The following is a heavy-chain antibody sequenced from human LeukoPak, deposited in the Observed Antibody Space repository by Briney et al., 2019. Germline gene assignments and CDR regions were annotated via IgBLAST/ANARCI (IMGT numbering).Heavy chain of an antibody. CDR3: ARLNYVPQWLGGPFDY. V-gene: IGHV5-51*01. D-gene: IGHD6-19*01. CDR2: IYPGDSDT. CDR1: GYSFTSYW. Sequence: GESLKISCKGSGYSFTSYWIGWVRQMPGKGLEWMGIIYPGDSDTRYSPSFQGQVTISADKSISTAYLQWSSLKASDTAMYYCARLNYVPQWLGGPFDYWGQGTLVTVSS. J-gene: IGHJ4*02.